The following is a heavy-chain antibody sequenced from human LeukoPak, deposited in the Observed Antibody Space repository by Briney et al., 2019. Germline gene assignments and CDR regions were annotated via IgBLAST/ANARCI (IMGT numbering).Heavy chain of an antibody. CDR2: IYYSGST. Sequence: SETLSLTCTVSGGSISSYYWGWIRQPPGKGLEWIGYIYYSGSTNYNPSLKSRVTISVEASKNEFSLKLRSVTAADTAVYYCARVTGYRIEDYFDYWGQGTLVTVSS. J-gene: IGHJ4*02. D-gene: IGHD6-13*01. CDR1: GGSISSYY. CDR3: ARVTGYRIEDYFDY. V-gene: IGHV4-59*01.